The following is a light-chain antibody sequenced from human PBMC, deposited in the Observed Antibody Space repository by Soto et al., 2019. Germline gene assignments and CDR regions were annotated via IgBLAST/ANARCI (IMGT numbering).Light chain of an antibody. V-gene: IGLV2-14*01. CDR1: SSDVGGYTH. CDR2: DVS. CDR3: TSYTSINLYV. J-gene: IGLJ1*01. Sequence: QSALTQPASVSGSPGQSISISCTGTSSDVGGYTHVSWYQQHPGKAPKLMIFDVSSRPSGVSNRFSGSKSGNTASLTISGLHAEDEAVYYCTSYTSINLYVFGAGTKLTVL.